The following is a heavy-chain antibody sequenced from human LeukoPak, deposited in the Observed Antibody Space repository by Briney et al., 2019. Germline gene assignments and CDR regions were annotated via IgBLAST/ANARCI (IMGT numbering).Heavy chain of an antibody. Sequence: ASVKVSCKASGGTFSSYAISWVRQAPGQGLEWMGGIIPIFGTANYAQKFQGRVTITTDESTGTAYMELSSLRSEDTAVYYCARSVITGALSPLDYWGQGTLVTVSS. CDR3: ARSVITGALSPLDY. V-gene: IGHV1-69*05. J-gene: IGHJ4*02. CDR2: IIPIFGTA. CDR1: GGTFSSYA. D-gene: IGHD1-20*01.